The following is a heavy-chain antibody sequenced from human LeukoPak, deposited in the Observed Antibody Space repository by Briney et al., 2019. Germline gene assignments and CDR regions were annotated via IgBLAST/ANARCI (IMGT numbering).Heavy chain of an antibody. CDR1: GYTFTGYY. V-gene: IGHV1-2*02. CDR3: ARGPPSYYYDSSGYYYEY. Sequence: GASVKVSCKASGYTFTGYYMHWVRQAPGQGLEWMGWINPNSGGTNYAQKFQGRVTMTRDTSTSTVYMELSSLRSEDTAVYYCARGPPSYYYDSSGYYYEYWGQGTLVTVSS. D-gene: IGHD3-22*01. J-gene: IGHJ4*02. CDR2: INPNSGGT.